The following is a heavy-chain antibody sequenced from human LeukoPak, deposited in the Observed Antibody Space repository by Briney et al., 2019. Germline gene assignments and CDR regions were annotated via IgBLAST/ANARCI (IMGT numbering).Heavy chain of an antibody. CDR3: ARGDWLWLLGPTINWFDP. V-gene: IGHV1-8*01. CDR2: MNPNSGNT. CDR1: GYTFTSYD. J-gene: IGHJ5*02. Sequence: ASVKVSCKASGYTFTSYDINWARQATGQGLEWMGWMNPNSGNTGYAQKFQGRVTMTRNTSISTAYMELSSLRSEDTAVYYCARGDWLWLLGPTINWFDPWGQGTLVTVSS. D-gene: IGHD5-18*01.